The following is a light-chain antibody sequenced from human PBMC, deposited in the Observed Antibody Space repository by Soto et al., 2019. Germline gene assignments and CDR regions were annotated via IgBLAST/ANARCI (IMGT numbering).Light chain of an antibody. CDR3: QSYDSSLSGSI. V-gene: IGLV1-40*01. CDR2: GNS. Sequence: QSVLTQPPSVSGAPGQRVTISCTGSSSNIGAGYDVHWYQQLPGTAPKLLIYGNSNRPSGVPDRFSGSKSGTSASLAITGLQAEDEPDYDCQSYDSSLSGSIFGGGTKLTVL. J-gene: IGLJ2*01. CDR1: SSNIGAGYD.